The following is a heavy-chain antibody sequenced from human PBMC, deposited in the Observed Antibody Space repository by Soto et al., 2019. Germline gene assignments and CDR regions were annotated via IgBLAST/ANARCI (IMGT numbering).Heavy chain of an antibody. CDR3: ARLYRSSTSCLYSYYYGMDV. J-gene: IGHJ6*02. Sequence: GESLKISCKGSGYSFTSYWIGWVRQMPGKGLEWMGIIYPGDSDTRYSPSFQGQVTISADKSISTAYLQWSSLKASDTAMYYCARLYRSSTSCLYSYYYGMDVWGQGTTVTVSS. CDR2: IYPGDSDT. CDR1: GYSFTSYW. D-gene: IGHD2-2*01. V-gene: IGHV5-51*01.